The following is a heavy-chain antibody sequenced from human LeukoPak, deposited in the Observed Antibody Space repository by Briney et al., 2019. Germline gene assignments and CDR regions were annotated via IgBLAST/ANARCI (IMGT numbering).Heavy chain of an antibody. CDR2: ISGSGSGI. CDR3: APVVPAAPLDY. Sequence: GSLRLSCAASGFTVSSNYMSWVRQAPGKGLEWVSSISGSGSGIYYADSVKGRLTISRDSSNNTLYLQMNSLRAEDTAVYYCAPVVPAAPLDYWGQGTLVTVSS. V-gene: IGHV3-23*01. J-gene: IGHJ4*02. CDR1: GFTVSSNY. D-gene: IGHD2-2*01.